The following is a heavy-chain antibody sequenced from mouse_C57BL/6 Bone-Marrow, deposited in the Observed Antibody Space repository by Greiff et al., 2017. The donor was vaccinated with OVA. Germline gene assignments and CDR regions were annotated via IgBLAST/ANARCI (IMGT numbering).Heavy chain of an antibody. Sequence: QVQLQQPGAELVKPGASVKMSCKASGYTFTSYWITWVKQRPGQGLEWIGDIYPGSGSTNYNEKFKSKATLTVDTSSSTAYMQLSSLTSEDSAVYYCARRGGLRRYKGYWGQGTTLTVSS. V-gene: IGHV1-55*01. J-gene: IGHJ2*01. CDR3: ARRGGLRRYKGY. D-gene: IGHD1-1*01. CDR2: IYPGSGST. CDR1: GYTFTSYW.